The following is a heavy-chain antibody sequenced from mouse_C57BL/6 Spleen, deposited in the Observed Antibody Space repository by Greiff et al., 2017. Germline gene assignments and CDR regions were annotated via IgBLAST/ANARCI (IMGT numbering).Heavy chain of an antibody. CDR2: IHPNSGST. Sequence: QVQLQQPGAELVKPGASVKLSCKASGYTFTSYWMHWVKQRPGQGLEWIGMIHPNSGSTNYNEKFKSKATLTVDKSSSTAYMQLSSLTSEDSAVYDCARSGEFSRNYFDYWGQGTTLTVSS. CDR1: GYTFTSYW. D-gene: IGHD1-1*01. CDR3: ARSGEFSRNYFDY. J-gene: IGHJ2*01. V-gene: IGHV1-64*01.